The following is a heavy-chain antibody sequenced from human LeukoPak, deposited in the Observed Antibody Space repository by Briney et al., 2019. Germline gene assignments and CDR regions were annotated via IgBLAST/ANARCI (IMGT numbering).Heavy chain of an antibody. CDR1: GGTFSSYA. V-gene: IGHV1-69*13. CDR2: IIPIFGTA. D-gene: IGHD3-9*01. CDR3: ARDTLGYDILTGYYNDYYFDY. J-gene: IGHJ4*02. Sequence: GASVKVSCKASGGTFSSYAISWVRQAPGQGLEWMGGIIPIFGTANYAQKFQGRVTITADESTSTAYMELSSLRSEDTAVYYCARDTLGYDILTGYYNDYYFDYWGQGTLVTVSS.